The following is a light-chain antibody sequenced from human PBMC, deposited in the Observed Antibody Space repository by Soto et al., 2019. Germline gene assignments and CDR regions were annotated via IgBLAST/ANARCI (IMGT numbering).Light chain of an antibody. CDR3: SSYAGSTNLV. CDR1: SSDVGGYDY. J-gene: IGLJ2*01. Sequence: QSVLTQPPSASGSPGQSVTISCTGTSSDVGGYDYVSWYQQHPGKAPKLIIYEVTKRPSGVPDRFSGSRSGNTASLTVSGLQAEAAADYHCSSYAGSTNLVFGGGTQLTVL. V-gene: IGLV2-8*01. CDR2: EVT.